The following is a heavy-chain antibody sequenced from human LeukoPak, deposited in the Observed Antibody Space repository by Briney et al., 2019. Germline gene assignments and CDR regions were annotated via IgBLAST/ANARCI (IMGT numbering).Heavy chain of an antibody. Sequence: GGSLRLSCAASGFTFSSYEMNWVRQAPGKGLEWVSYISSSGSTIYYADSVKGRFTISRDNAKNSLYLQMNSLRAEDTAVYYCARTTRRYSSLGGYYYGMDVWGQGTTVTVSS. D-gene: IGHD5-18*01. J-gene: IGHJ6*02. CDR2: ISSSGSTI. CDR3: ARTTRRYSSLGGYYYGMDV. CDR1: GFTFSSYE. V-gene: IGHV3-48*03.